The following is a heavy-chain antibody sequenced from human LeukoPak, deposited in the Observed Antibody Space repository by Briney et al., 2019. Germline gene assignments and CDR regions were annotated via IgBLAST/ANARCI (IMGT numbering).Heavy chain of an antibody. CDR3: ARRMLHYDGPGSYYWFDP. Sequence: GGSLRLSCAASGFTFSSYGMHWVRQAPGKGLEWVAFIRYDGDNKFYADSVKGRFTISRDNAKNSLYLQMNNLRAEDTAVYYCARRMLHYDGPGSYYWFDPWGQGTLVTVSS. D-gene: IGHD3-10*01. CDR2: IRYDGDNK. CDR1: GFTFSSYG. J-gene: IGHJ5*02. V-gene: IGHV3-30*02.